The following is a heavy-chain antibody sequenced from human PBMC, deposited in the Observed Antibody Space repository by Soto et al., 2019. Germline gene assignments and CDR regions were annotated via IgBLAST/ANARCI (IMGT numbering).Heavy chain of an antibody. Sequence: SETLSLTCTVSGDSVTSVRGYWSWIRQPPGKGLEWIGYIYYSGSADYNPSVGSRVTISIDTSKNQFSLKLTSVTAADTAVYYCARGVGFGYYYYHMDLWGQGTTVTVSS. D-gene: IGHD3-10*01. CDR2: IYYSGSA. J-gene: IGHJ6*02. CDR1: GDSVTSVRGY. V-gene: IGHV4-61*01. CDR3: ARGVGFGYYYYHMDL.